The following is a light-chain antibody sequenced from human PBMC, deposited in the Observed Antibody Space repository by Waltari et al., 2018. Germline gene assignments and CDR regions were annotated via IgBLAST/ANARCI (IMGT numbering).Light chain of an antibody. J-gene: IGKJ2*01. CDR3: QQRSDWLYT. CDR2: DAS. CDR1: QSVGTY. V-gene: IGKV3-11*01. Sequence: EVVLTQSPATLSLSPGEGATLSCRASQSVGTYLAWFQQKPGQPPRLLIYDASNRATGITPRFSGRGSGTYFTLTISYLEPEDFAVYYCQQRSDWLYTFGQGTKLEMK.